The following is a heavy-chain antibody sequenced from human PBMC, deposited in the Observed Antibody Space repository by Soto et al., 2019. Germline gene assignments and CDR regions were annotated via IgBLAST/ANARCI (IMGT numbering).Heavy chain of an antibody. CDR3: ARVPSP. CDR1: SVSISSGGWS. Sequence: QLHLQESPSELVKPSQTLTLTSGASSVSISSGGWSWSWIRQPPGKGLEWIGYIYHSGRTYYNPSLKRRLTISVGRSKNQFSLKLSSVTAALTAVYSWARVPSPWGKGTLVTAPS. V-gene: IGHV4-30-2*01. J-gene: IGHJ5*02. CDR2: IYHSGRT.